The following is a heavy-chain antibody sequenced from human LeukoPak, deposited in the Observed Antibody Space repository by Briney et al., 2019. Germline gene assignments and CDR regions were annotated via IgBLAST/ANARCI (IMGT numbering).Heavy chain of an antibody. V-gene: IGHV1-69*05. D-gene: IGHD2-2*02. CDR1: GGTFSSYA. CDR2: IIPIFGTA. Sequence: SVKVSFKASGGTFSSYAFSWVRQAPGQGVEWVGGIIPIFGTANYAQKFQGRVTITTDKSTSTAYMELSSLRSEDTAVYYCARDVGYCSSTSGYTDSYFDYWGQGTLVTVSS. J-gene: IGHJ4*02. CDR3: ARDVGYCSSTSGYTDSYFDY.